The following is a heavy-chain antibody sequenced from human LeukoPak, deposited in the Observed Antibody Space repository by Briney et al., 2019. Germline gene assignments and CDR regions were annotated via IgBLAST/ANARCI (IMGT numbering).Heavy chain of an antibody. CDR2: ISYDGSNK. CDR1: GFTFSSYA. D-gene: IGHD3-22*01. J-gene: IGHJ4*02. CDR3: ARDGNYYDSSGYYVYYFDY. Sequence: GGSLRLSCAASGFTFSSYAMHWVRQAPGKGLEWVAVISYDGSNKYYADSEKGRFTTSRDNSKNTLYLQMNSLRAEDTAVYYCARDGNYYDSSGYYVYYFDYWGQGTLVTVSS. V-gene: IGHV3-30-3*01.